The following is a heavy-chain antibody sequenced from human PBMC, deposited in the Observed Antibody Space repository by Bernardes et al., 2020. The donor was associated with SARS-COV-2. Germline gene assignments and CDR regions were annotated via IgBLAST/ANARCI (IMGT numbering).Heavy chain of an antibody. CDR1: GVTLSSNT. CDR3: AKEIRGFSGYDF. J-gene: IGHJ4*02. D-gene: IGHD5-12*01. Sequence: GSLRLSCAASGVTLSSNTMDWVRQAPGKGLEWVASIGSSGVHTFYADSVRGRFTISRDNAKNSLYLQMNSLRADDTAVYFCAKEIRGFSGYDFWGQGTPVTVSS. CDR2: IGSSGVHT. V-gene: IGHV3-21*01.